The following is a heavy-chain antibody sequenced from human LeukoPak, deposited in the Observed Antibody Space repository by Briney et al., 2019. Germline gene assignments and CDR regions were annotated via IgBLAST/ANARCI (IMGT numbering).Heavy chain of an antibody. V-gene: IGHV4-59*12. CDR2: IYYSGTT. J-gene: IGHJ5*02. D-gene: IGHD3-10*01. CDR1: GCSISGYY. CDR3: ARDGTHFYGSGAANGFDR. Sequence: SETLSLTCSASGCSISGYYWSWIRQPPGKGLEWIGYIYYSGTTIYNPSLKSRLTISLDTSKNQFSLNLSSVTAADAAVYYCARDGTHFYGSGAANGFDRWGQGILVTVSS.